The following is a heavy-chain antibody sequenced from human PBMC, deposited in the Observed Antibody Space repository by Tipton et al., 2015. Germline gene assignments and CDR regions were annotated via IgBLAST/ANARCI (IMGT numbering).Heavy chain of an antibody. Sequence: QSGAEVKKPGSSVKVSCQASGYTFISYDINWVRQATGQGLEWMGWMNPNSANTGYAQKFQGRVTMTRNTSISTAYMELSSLRSEDTAVYYCARGSRTDAFDIWGQGTMVTVSS. CDR3: ARGSRTDAFDI. J-gene: IGHJ3*02. CDR2: MNPNSANT. V-gene: IGHV1-8*01. CDR1: GYTFISYD.